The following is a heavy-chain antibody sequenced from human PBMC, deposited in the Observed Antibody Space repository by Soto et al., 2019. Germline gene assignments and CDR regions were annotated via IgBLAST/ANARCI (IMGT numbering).Heavy chain of an antibody. CDR1: GFTFTNYG. Sequence: GGSLRLSCAASGFTFTNYGMHWVRQAPGKGLEWVAIISFDGNNKYYSDSVKGRFTISRDNSKNMVFLQMNSLRPEDTAVYYCVKPKEHFYDSSPGETWGQGTPVTVSS. CDR2: ISFDGNNK. V-gene: IGHV3-30*18. CDR3: VKPKEHFYDSSPGET. D-gene: IGHD3-22*01. J-gene: IGHJ5*02.